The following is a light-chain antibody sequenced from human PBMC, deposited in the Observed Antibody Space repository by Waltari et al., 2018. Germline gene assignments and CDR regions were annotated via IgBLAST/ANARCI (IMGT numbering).Light chain of an antibody. CDR2: WAS. Sequence: DIVMTQSPDSLAVSLGERATINCQSSQSVLHNSNNKDSGVWYQQRPGQRPKLLIYWASTRESGVPYRFSGSVSGTDFTLTISSLQAEDVAIYYCQQFYDTPYTFGQGTKLEIK. V-gene: IGKV4-1*01. CDR1: QSVLHNSNNKDS. CDR3: QQFYDTPYT. J-gene: IGKJ2*01.